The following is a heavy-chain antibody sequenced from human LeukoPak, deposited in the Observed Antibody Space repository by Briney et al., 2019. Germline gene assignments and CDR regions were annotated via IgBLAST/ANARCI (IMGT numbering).Heavy chain of an antibody. J-gene: IGHJ4*02. CDR3: ARDFYDGFALDY. CDR1: GFTFNTYS. CDR2: IFSSSTYI. V-gene: IGHV3-21*01. D-gene: IGHD2/OR15-2a*01. Sequence: PGGSLRLSCAASGFTFNTYSMNWVRQAPGKGLEWVSFIFSSSTYIYYTDSAKGRFTISRDNAKNSLYLQMNSLRAEDTAVYYCARDFYDGFALDYWGQGTLVTVSS.